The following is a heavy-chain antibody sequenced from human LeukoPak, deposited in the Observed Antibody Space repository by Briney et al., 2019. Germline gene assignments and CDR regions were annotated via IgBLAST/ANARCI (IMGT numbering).Heavy chain of an antibody. V-gene: IGHV4-61*02. Sequence: SETLSLTCTVSGGSISSGSYYWSWIRRPAGLGLVWIGRIYTSGSTNYNPTHKSRVTISVDTSKNQFPLKLSSVPVADTAVYYSARPLIMDRGVMRGSFDCWGQGILVTVSS. D-gene: IGHD3-10*01. CDR2: IYTSGST. J-gene: IGHJ4*02. CDR1: GGSISSGSYY. CDR3: ARPLIMDRGVMRGSFDC.